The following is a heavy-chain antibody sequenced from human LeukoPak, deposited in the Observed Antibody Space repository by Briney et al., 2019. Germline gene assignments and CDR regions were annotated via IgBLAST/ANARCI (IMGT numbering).Heavy chain of an antibody. CDR3: ARASIRLSRDTSMVSSFGGFDY. CDR1: GFTVSSNY. CDR2: IYSGGST. D-gene: IGHD5-18*01. J-gene: IGHJ4*02. V-gene: IGHV3-53*01. Sequence: GGSLRLSCAASGFTVSSNYMSWVRQAPGKGLEWVSVIYSGGSTYYADSVKGRFTISRDNSKNTLYLQMNSLRAEDTAVYYCARASIRLSRDTSMVSSFGGFDYWGQGTLVTVSS.